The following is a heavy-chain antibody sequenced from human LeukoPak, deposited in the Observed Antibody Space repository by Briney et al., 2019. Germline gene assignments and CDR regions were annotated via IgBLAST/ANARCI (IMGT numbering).Heavy chain of an antibody. J-gene: IGHJ4*02. V-gene: IGHV4-61*01. Sequence: SETLPLTCTVSGGSVSSGSYYWSWIRQPPGKGLEWIGYIYYTGSTNYNPSLKSRVSISVDTSKNQFSLNLSSVTASDTAVYYCARVTVTTPVDYWGQGTLVTVSS. CDR2: IYYTGST. D-gene: IGHD4-17*01. CDR1: GGSVSSGSYY. CDR3: ARVTVTTPVDY.